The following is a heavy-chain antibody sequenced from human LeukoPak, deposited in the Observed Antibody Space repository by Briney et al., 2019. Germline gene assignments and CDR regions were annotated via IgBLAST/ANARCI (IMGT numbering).Heavy chain of an antibody. CDR2: ISAYNGNT. Sequence: SVKVSCKASGYTFTGYYMHWVRQAPGQGLEWMGWISAYNGNTNYAQKLQGRVTMTTDTSTSTAYMELRSLRSDDTAVYYCARGLARWDYYYYMDVWGKGTTVTVSS. CDR1: GYTFTGYY. V-gene: IGHV1-18*04. D-gene: IGHD1-26*01. CDR3: ARGLARWDYYYYMDV. J-gene: IGHJ6*03.